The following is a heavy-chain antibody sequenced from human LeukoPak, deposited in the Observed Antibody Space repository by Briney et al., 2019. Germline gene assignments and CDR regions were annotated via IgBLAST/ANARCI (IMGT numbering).Heavy chain of an antibody. D-gene: IGHD1-1*01. V-gene: IGHV3-23*01. Sequence: PGGSLRLSCAASGFTFSSYGMSWVRQAPGKGLEWVSSISASGGGTYYADSVKGRFTISRDNSRNTLYLQMNSLRAEDTAVYYCATLGTTFRSFDPWGQGTLVTVSS. CDR3: ATLGTTFRSFDP. J-gene: IGHJ5*02. CDR2: ISASGGGT. CDR1: GFTFSSYG.